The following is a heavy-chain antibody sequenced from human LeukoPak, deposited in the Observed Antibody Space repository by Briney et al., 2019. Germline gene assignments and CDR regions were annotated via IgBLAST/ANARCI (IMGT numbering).Heavy chain of an antibody. J-gene: IGHJ4*02. CDR1: GFTFSDYY. CDR3: ARGRLYGPGY. D-gene: IGHD4-17*01. CDR2: ISSSSSPI. Sequence: GGSLRLSCAASGFTFSDYYMNWIRQAPGKGLEWVSYISSSSSPIYYGDSVKGRFTISRDNAKNSLYLQMNSLRAEDTAVYYCARGRLYGPGYWGQGTLVTVSS. V-gene: IGHV3-11*04.